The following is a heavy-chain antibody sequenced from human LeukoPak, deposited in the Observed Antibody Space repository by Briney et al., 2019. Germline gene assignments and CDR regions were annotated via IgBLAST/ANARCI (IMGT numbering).Heavy chain of an antibody. CDR1: GGSISSGGYY. J-gene: IGHJ4*02. V-gene: IGHV4-31*03. D-gene: IGHD5-12*01. CDR3: ARRGYSGLDY. Sequence: PSETLSLTCTVSGGSISSGGYYWSWIRQHPGKGLEWIGYIYYSGSTYYNPSLKSRVTISVDTIKNQFSLKLSSVTAADTAVYYCARRGYSGLDYWGQGTLVTVSS. CDR2: IYYSGST.